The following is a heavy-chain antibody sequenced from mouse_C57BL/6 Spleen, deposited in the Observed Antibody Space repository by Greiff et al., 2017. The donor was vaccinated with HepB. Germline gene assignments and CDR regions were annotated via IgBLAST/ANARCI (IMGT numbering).Heavy chain of an antibody. D-gene: IGHD1-1*01. CDR3: ARHERDYYGSSYYAMDY. CDR2: FYPGSGSI. J-gene: IGHJ4*01. CDR1: GYTFTEYT. Sequence: LVESGAELVKPGASVKLSCKASGYTFTEYTIHWVKQRSGQGLEWIGWFYPGSGSIKYNEKFKDKATLTADKSSSTVYMELSRLTSEDSAVYFCARHERDYYGSSYYAMDYWGQGTSVTVSS. V-gene: IGHV1-62-2*01.